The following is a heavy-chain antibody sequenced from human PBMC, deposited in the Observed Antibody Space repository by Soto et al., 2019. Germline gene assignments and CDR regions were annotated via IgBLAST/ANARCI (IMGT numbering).Heavy chain of an antibody. D-gene: IGHD6-6*01. CDR2: ISWNSGSI. J-gene: IGHJ6*02. V-gene: IGHV3-9*01. Sequence: EVQLVESGGGFVQPGRSLRLSCAASGFTFDDYAMEWVRQAPVKGLEWVSGISWNSGSIGYADSVKGRFTISRDNAKNSMDLQMNSLRAEDTALYYCAKDLYSSSYNYYGMHVWGQGTTVPVS. CDR1: GFTFDDYA. CDR3: AKDLYSSSYNYYGMHV.